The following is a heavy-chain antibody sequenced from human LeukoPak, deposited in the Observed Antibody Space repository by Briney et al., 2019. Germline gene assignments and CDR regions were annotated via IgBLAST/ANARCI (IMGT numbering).Heavy chain of an antibody. CDR2: IYPGDSDT. J-gene: IGHJ5*02. D-gene: IGHD2-15*01. V-gene: IGHV5-51*01. CDR3: ARHIYCSGGSCSGWFDP. CDR1: GYSFTCYW. Sequence: GESLKISCKGSGYSFTCYWIGWVRQMPGKGLEWMGIIYPGDSDTRYSPSFQGQVTISADKSISTAYLQWSSLKASDTAMYYCARHIYCSGGSCSGWFDPWGQGTLVTVSS.